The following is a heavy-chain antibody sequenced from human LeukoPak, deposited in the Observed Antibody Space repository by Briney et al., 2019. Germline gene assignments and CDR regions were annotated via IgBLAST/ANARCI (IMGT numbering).Heavy chain of an antibody. J-gene: IGHJ5*02. CDR1: GDSISSYY. CDR3: ARAYDSSGYYPNWFDP. CDR2: IYYSGST. D-gene: IGHD3-22*01. V-gene: IGHV4-59*01. Sequence: SETLSLTCTVSGDSISSYYWSWIRQPPGKGLEWIGYIYYSGSTNYNPSLKSRVTISVDTSKNQFSLKLSSVTAADTAVYYCARAYDSSGYYPNWFDPWGQGTLVTVSS.